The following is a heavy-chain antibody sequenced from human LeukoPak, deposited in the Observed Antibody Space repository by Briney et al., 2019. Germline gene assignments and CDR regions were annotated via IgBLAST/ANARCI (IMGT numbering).Heavy chain of an antibody. Sequence: PGGSLRLSCAASGFTFSRYALHWVRQAPGKGLEWVSSISSSSSYIYYADSVKGRFTISRDNAKNSLYLQMNSLRAEDTAVYYCARKLEDAFDLWGQGTMVTVSS. J-gene: IGHJ3*01. D-gene: IGHD1-1*01. CDR1: GFTFSRYA. V-gene: IGHV3-21*01. CDR3: ARKLEDAFDL. CDR2: ISSSSSYI.